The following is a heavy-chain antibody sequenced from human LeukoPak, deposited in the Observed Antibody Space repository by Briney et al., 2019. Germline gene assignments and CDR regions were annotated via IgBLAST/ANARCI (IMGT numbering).Heavy chain of an antibody. D-gene: IGHD2-21*02. Sequence: GGSLRLSCAASGFTFSSYGMTWVRQAPGKGLEWVSYISSSSSTIYYADSVKGRFTISRDNAKNTLYLQMNSLKTEDTAVYYCIAWVVTAYTWGQGTLVTVSS. CDR3: IAWVVTAYT. V-gene: IGHV3-48*01. CDR2: ISSSSSTI. J-gene: IGHJ4*02. CDR1: GFTFSSYG.